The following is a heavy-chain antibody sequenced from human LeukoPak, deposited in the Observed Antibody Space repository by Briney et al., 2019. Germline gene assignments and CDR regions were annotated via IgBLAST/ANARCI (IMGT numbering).Heavy chain of an antibody. J-gene: IGHJ5*02. Sequence: ASVKVSCKASGYTFNSFGINWVRQAPGQGLEWMGWISAYNGNTKYAQQFQGRVTMTTDRSTSTVYMELRSLRSDDTATYYCARDCGGDCYQLPNWFDPWGQGTLVTVSP. V-gene: IGHV1-18*01. CDR1: GYTFNSFG. CDR3: ARDCGGDCYQLPNWFDP. CDR2: ISAYNGNT. D-gene: IGHD2-21*02.